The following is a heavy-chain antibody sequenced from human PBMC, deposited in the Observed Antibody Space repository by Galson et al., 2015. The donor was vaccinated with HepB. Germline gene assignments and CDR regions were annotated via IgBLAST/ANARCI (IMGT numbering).Heavy chain of an antibody. CDR1: GDSSSSYH. CDR2: IYTSGST. Sequence: SETLSLTCTVSGDSSSSYHWSWIRQPAGKGLEWIGRIYTSGSTNYNPSLKSRVTMSVDTSKNQFSLKLSSVTAADTAVYYCARGTRGSGLGAVAGFVSRSGCYMDVWGKGTTVTVSS. D-gene: IGHD6-19*01. V-gene: IGHV4-4*07. CDR3: ARGTRGSGLGAVAGFVSRSGCYMDV. J-gene: IGHJ6*03.